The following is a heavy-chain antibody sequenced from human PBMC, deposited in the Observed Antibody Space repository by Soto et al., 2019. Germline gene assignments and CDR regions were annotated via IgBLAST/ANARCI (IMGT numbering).Heavy chain of an antibody. CDR3: AREGGAGYYDSSGYEVGMDV. J-gene: IGHJ6*02. CDR2: IYYSGST. Sequence: PSETLSLTCTVSGGSISSGGYYWSWIRQHPGKGLEWIGYIYYSGSTYYNPSLKSRVTISVDTSKNQFSLKLSSVTAADTAVYYCAREGGAGYYDSSGYEVGMDVWGQGTTVTVSS. CDR1: GGSISSGGYY. D-gene: IGHD3-22*01. V-gene: IGHV4-31*03.